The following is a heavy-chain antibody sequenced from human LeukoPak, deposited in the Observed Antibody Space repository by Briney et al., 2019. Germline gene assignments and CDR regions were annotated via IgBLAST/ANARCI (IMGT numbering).Heavy chain of an antibody. Sequence: GGSLRLSCAASGFTFSSYSMNWVREAPGKGLEWVASISSSSSYIYYADSVKGRFTISRDNAKNSLYLKMNSLRAEDTAVYYCASSPGDDFWSGYYNGGVYYFDYWGQGTLVTVSS. CDR3: ASSPGDDFWSGYYNGGVYYFDY. CDR2: ISSSSSYI. D-gene: IGHD3-3*01. CDR1: GFTFSSYS. V-gene: IGHV3-21*01. J-gene: IGHJ4*02.